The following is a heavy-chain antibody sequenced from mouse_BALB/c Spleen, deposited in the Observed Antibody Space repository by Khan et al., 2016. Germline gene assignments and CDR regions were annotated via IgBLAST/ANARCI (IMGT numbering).Heavy chain of an antibody. CDR2: IIPSTGYT. V-gene: IGHV1-7*01. CDR3: ATAYCYGGSYYAMDY. D-gene: IGHD1-1*01. CDR1: GYTFTSYW. J-gene: IGHJ4*01. Sequence: QVQLQQSGAELAKPGASVTMSCNAAGYTFTSYWMHWVKQRPGQGLEWIGYIIPSTGYTEYNQKFKDKATFTADKSSSQAYMQLSSLTSEDTAVDYCATAYCYGGSYYAMDYWGQGTSVTVCS.